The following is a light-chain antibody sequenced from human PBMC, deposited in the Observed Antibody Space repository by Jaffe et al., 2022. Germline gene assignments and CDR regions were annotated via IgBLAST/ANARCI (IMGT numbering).Light chain of an antibody. J-gene: IGKJ2*02. Sequence: DIVMTQSPDSLAVSLGERATINCKSSQSVLYSSNNKNYLAWYQHKLGQPPKLLIYWASTRESGVPDRFSGSGSGTDFTLTISSLQAEDVAVYYCQQYYSTACTFGQGTKLEIK. CDR1: QSVLYSSNNKNY. CDR3: QQYYSTACT. CDR2: WAS. V-gene: IGKV4-1*01.